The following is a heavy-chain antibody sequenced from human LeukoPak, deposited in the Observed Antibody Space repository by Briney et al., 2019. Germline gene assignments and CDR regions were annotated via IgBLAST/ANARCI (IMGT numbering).Heavy chain of an antibody. J-gene: IGHJ4*02. CDR1: GGSISSYY. CDR2: IYYSGST. Sequence: SETLSLTCTVSGGSISSYYWSWIRQPPGKGLEWIGYIYYSGSTNYNPSLKSRVIISVDTSKNQFSLKLSSVTAADTAVYYCARQRDYYDSSGYYSRIFDYWGQGTLVTVSS. CDR3: ARQRDYYDSSGYYSRIFDY. D-gene: IGHD3-22*01. V-gene: IGHV4-59*01.